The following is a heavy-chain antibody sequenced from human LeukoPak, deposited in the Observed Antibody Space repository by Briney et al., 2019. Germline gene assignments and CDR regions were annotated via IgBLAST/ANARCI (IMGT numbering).Heavy chain of an antibody. D-gene: IGHD6-13*01. CDR1: GFTVSSNY. Sequence: PGGSLRLSCAASGFTVSSNYMSWVRQAPGKGLEWVSAIYSGGSTYYADSVKGRFTISRDNSKNTLYLQMNSLRAEDTAVYYCARVTAAAGSGYWGQGTLVTVSS. V-gene: IGHV3-66*01. J-gene: IGHJ4*02. CDR2: IYSGGST. CDR3: ARVTAAAGSGY.